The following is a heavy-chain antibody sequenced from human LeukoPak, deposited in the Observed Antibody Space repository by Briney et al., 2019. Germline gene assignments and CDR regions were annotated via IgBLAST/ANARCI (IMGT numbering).Heavy chain of an antibody. CDR2: IWYDGSTV. V-gene: IGHV3-33*01. CDR3: ARDLGRWELPYYFNY. CDR1: GFSFSNYG. D-gene: IGHD1-26*01. J-gene: IGHJ4*02. Sequence: PGGSLRLSCAASGFSFSNYGMHWVRQAPGKGLEWVAVIWYDGSTVYYADSVKGRFTISRDNAKNSLYLQMNSLRAEDTAVYYCARDLGRWELPYYFNYWGQGTLVTVSS.